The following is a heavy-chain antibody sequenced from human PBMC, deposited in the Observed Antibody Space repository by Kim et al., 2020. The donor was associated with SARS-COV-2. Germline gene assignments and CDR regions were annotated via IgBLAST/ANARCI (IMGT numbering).Heavy chain of an antibody. CDR2: IKPDETEK. J-gene: IGHJ4*02. Sequence: GGSLRLSCAVSGFTFNTNWMSWVRLRQAPGKGLEWVANIKPDETEKYYVDSVKGRFTISRDNSKNSLYLHMNSLRAEDTAVYYCAVGATVFEYWGRGTLV. V-gene: IGHV3-7*01. CDR3: AVGATVFEY. CDR1: GFTFNTNW. D-gene: IGHD1-26*01.